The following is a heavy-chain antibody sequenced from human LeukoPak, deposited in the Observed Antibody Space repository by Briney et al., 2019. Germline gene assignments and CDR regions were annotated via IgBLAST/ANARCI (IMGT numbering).Heavy chain of an antibody. CDR2: ILYSGST. CDR3: VRRVAGSGYRDS. Sequence: SETLSPTCTVSGGSISSSRHYWGWIRQPPGKGLEWIGNILYSGSTNYNPSLKSRVTISVDTSKNQFSLKLSSVTAADTADYYCVRRVAGSGYRDSWGQGTLVTVSS. CDR1: GGSISSSRHY. D-gene: IGHD3-22*01. V-gene: IGHV4-39*01. J-gene: IGHJ4*02.